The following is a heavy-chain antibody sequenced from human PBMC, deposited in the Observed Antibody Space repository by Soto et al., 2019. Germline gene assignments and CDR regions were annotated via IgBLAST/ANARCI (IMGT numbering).Heavy chain of an antibody. J-gene: IGHJ6*02. Sequence: PGGSLRLSXAASGFTFSSYSMNWVRQAPGKGLEWVSSISSSSSYIYYADSVKGRFTISRDNAKNSLYLQMNSLRAEDTAVYYCARDLANYDFWSGAYYYGMDVWGQGTTVTVSS. CDR1: GFTFSSYS. V-gene: IGHV3-21*01. D-gene: IGHD3-3*01. CDR2: ISSSSSYI. CDR3: ARDLANYDFWSGAYYYGMDV.